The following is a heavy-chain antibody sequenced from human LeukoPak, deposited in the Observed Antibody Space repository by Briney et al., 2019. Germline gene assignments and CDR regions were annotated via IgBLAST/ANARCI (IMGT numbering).Heavy chain of an antibody. D-gene: IGHD3-22*01. CDR1: GFTFSSYW. CDR3: ARVRATMIVVVITTHFDY. Sequence: PGGSLRLSCAASGFTFSSYWMSWVRQAPGKGLEWVANIKQDGSEKYYVGSVKGRFTISRDNAKNSLYLQMNSLRAEDSAVYYCARVRATMIVVVITTHFDYWGQGTLVTVSS. V-gene: IGHV3-7*01. J-gene: IGHJ4*02. CDR2: IKQDGSEK.